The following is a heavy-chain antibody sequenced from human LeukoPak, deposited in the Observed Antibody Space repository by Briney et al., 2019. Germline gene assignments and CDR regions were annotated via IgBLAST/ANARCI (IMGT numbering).Heavy chain of an antibody. CDR1: GFTFSSYS. CDR3: ARDIVVVTGYGMDV. CDR2: ISSSSSYI. J-gene: IGHJ6*02. V-gene: IGHV3-21*01. D-gene: IGHD3-22*01. Sequence: PGGSLRLSCAASGFTFSSYSMNWVRQAPGKGLEWVSSISSSSSYIYYADSVKGRFTISRDNAKNSLYLQMNSLRAEDTAVYYCARDIVVVTGYGMDVWGQGTTVTVSS.